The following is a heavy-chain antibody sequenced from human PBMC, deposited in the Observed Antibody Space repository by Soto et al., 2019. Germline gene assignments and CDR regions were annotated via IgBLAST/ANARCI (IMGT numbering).Heavy chain of an antibody. V-gene: IGHV3-7*05. CDR2: IKQDGSDK. Sequence: EVQLVESGGGLVQPGGSLRLSCAASGFTFGTYWMSWVRQAPGKGLEWVANIKQDGSDKYYVDSVKGRFTISRDNAKNSLYLQMNGLRAEVTAVYYCARVKSLAGHYWGQGTLVTVSS. CDR3: ARVKSLAGHY. CDR1: GFTFGTYW. J-gene: IGHJ1*01. D-gene: IGHD2-15*01.